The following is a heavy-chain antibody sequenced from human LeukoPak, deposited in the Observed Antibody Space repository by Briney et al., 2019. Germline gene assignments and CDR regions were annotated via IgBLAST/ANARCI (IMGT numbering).Heavy chain of an antibody. CDR2: IYYKGDT. J-gene: IGHJ6*02. V-gene: IGHV4-59*01. CDR3: ARGMSNYYAMDV. CDR1: EGSINSYY. Sequence: SEALSVTCSVSEGSINSYYWSWIRRPPGGGRGWVGYIYYKGDTNYSPSLKSGVTMSVDPSKTLFPLKVSPVTAADTAVYYCARGMSNYYAMDVWGQGTTVTVSS.